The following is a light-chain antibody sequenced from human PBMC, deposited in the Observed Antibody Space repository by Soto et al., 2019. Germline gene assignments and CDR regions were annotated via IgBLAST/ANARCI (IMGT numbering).Light chain of an antibody. J-gene: IGKJ1*01. CDR1: QSVSSSY. V-gene: IGKV3-20*01. Sequence: ETVLTQSPGTLSLSPGERATLSCRASQSVSSSYLAWYQQRPGQAPRLLMYGASSRATGIPDRFSGSGSGTDFTLTISRLAPEDFAVYYCQQYGSSPRTFGQGTKVEIK. CDR2: GAS. CDR3: QQYGSSPRT.